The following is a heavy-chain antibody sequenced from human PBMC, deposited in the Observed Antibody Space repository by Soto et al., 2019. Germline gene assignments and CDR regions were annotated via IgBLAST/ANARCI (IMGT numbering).Heavy chain of an antibody. D-gene: IGHD6-13*01. J-gene: IGHJ1*01. Sequence: QVQLQESGPGLVKPSGTLSLTCAVSGGSISSSNWWSWVRQPPGKGLEWIGEIYHSGSTNYNPSLKSRVTISVDKSKNQFALKLSSEAAADTAVYYWAREGLKSSIAAAGPYFQHCGQGTLVTVSS. CDR1: GGSISSSNW. V-gene: IGHV4-4*02. CDR3: AREGLKSSIAAAGPYFQH. CDR2: IYHSGST.